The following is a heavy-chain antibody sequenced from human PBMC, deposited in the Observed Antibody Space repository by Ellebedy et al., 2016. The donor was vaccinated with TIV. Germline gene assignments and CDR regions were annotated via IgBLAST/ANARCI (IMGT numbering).Heavy chain of an antibody. D-gene: IGHD1-1*01. CDR1: EFSFRSYE. CDR3: TREKIQLWSTDYYFYYGLDV. Sequence: GESLKISCAASEFSFRSYEMNWVRQAPGMGLQWVSYISSSGTNINYADSVKGRFTISRDNAKNSVSLQMSSLRDEDTAVYYCTREKIQLWSTDYYFYYGLDVWGQGTTVSVSS. V-gene: IGHV3-48*03. CDR2: ISSSGTNI. J-gene: IGHJ6*02.